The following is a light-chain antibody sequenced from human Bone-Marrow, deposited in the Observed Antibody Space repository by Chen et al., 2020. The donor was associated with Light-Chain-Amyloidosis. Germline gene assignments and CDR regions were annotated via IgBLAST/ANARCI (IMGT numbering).Light chain of an antibody. CDR3: QVWDRSSDRPV. V-gene: IGLV3-21*02. CDR2: DDS. Sequence: SYVLTQPSSLSVAPGQTATIACGGNTIGSTSVHWYQQTPGQAPLLVVYDDSYRPSGIPERLSGSNSGNTATLTISRVEAGDEADYYCQVWDRSSDRPVFGGGTKLTVL. J-gene: IGLJ3*02. CDR1: TIGSTS.